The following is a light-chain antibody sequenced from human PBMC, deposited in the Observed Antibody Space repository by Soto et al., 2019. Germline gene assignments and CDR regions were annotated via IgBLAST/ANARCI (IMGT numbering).Light chain of an antibody. CDR3: HSYDVSLSGPV. Sequence: QSVLTQPPSLSGAPRQRVTISCTGTRSNIGAGYDVHWYQHLPGTAPEVLIFDNSNRPSGVPDRFSGSKSGTSASLAITGLEAEDEAGYYCHSYDVSLSGPVFGGGTKVTVL. V-gene: IGLV1-40*01. J-gene: IGLJ2*01. CDR1: RSNIGAGYD. CDR2: DNS.